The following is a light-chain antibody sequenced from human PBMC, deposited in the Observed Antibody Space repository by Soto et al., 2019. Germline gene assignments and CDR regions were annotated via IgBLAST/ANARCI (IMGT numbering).Light chain of an antibody. CDR3: SSSTGSNNLVL. Sequence: QSALTQPPSASGSPGQSVTISCTGTSSDIGEYNSVSWYQQHPGKVPKLIIYAVNKRPSGVPDRSSGSKSGNTASLTVSGLQGEDEADYYCSSSTGSNNLVLFGGGTKLTVL. J-gene: IGLJ2*01. CDR2: AVN. V-gene: IGLV2-8*01. CDR1: SSDIGEYNS.